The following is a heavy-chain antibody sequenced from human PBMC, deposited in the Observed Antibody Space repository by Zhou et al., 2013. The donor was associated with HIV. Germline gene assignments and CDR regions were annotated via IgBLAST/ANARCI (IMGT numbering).Heavy chain of an antibody. CDR1: GYTFTGFY. CDR3: ARDRRRITGTTGPDY. J-gene: IGHJ4*02. Sequence: QVQLVQSGTEVKKPGASVEVSCKTSGYTFTGFYIHWVRQAPGQGLEWMGWTNPNSGNTGYAQKFQGRVTITRNTSISTAYMELSSLRSDDTAVYYCARDRRRITGTTGPDYWGQGTLVTVSS. V-gene: IGHV1-8*03. CDR2: TNPNSGNT. D-gene: IGHD1-20*01.